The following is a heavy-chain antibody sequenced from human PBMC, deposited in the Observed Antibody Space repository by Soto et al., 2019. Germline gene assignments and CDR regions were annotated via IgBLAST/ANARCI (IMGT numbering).Heavy chain of an antibody. CDR2: ISAYNGNT. J-gene: IGHJ4*02. D-gene: IGHD3-22*01. CDR3: ARDSPNYHDSSGRVY. CDR1: GYPFTSYG. Sequence: DSVKVYCKASGYPFTSYGISLVRQAPGQGLEWMGWISAYNGNTNYAQKLQGRVTMTTDTSTSTAYMELRSLRSDDAAVYYCARDSPNYHDSSGRVYWGPGTLVTVSS. V-gene: IGHV1-18*01.